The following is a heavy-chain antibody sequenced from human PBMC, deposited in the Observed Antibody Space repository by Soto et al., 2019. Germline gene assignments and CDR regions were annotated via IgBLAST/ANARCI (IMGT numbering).Heavy chain of an antibody. Sequence: SVKVSCKASGGTFSSYAISWVRQAPGQGLEWMGGIIPIFGTANYAQKFQGRVTITADESTSTAYMELSSLRSEDTAVYYCARAKSGYCYGYNFDYWGQGTLVTVSS. CDR2: IIPIFGTA. V-gene: IGHV1-69*13. CDR3: ARAKSGYCYGYNFDY. CDR1: GGTFSSYA. D-gene: IGHD5-18*01. J-gene: IGHJ4*02.